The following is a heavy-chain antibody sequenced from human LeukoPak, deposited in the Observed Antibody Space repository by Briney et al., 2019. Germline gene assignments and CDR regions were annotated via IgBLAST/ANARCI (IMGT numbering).Heavy chain of an antibody. CDR1: DFSVSTNY. CDR3: ARDPPLDGLGDY. V-gene: IGHV3-53*01. Sequence: GGSLRLSCAASDFSVSTNYMSWVHQAPGKGLEWLSLIYSGGSTYYADSVKGRFTISRDNSKNTLYLQMNSLRIEDTAVYYCARDPPLDGLGDYWGQGTLVTVSS. CDR2: IYSGGST. D-gene: IGHD5-24*01. J-gene: IGHJ4*02.